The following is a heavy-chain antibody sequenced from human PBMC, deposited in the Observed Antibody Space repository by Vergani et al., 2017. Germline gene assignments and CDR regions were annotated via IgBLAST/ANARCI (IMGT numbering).Heavy chain of an antibody. V-gene: IGHV3-30*02. Sequence: QVQLVESGGGVVQPGGSLRLSCATSGFSFRGYGMHWVRQAPGKGLEWVAVIHYDGRKHFYAESVKGRFTLSRDNSRKTVDVEMTRLQTEDTAVYYCAKDTVLYGSRSYIFDSWGQGTLFPFSS. CDR1: GFSFRGYG. CDR2: IHYDGRKH. D-gene: IGHD1-26*01. CDR3: AKDTVLYGSRSYIFDS. J-gene: IGHJ4*02.